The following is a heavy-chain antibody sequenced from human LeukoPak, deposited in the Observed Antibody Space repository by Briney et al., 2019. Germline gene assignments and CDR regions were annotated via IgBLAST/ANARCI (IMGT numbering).Heavy chain of an antibody. CDR3: ARGLYDILTGSYYYYYMDV. D-gene: IGHD3-9*01. V-gene: IGHV1-69*13. CDR1: GYTFTSYY. J-gene: IGHJ6*03. Sequence: VASVKVSCKASGYTFTSYYMHWVRQAPGQGLEWMGGIIPIFGTANYEQKFQGRVTITADESTSTAYMALSSLSSEDTAVYYCARGLYDILTGSYYYYYMDVWGKGTTVTISS. CDR2: IIPIFGTA.